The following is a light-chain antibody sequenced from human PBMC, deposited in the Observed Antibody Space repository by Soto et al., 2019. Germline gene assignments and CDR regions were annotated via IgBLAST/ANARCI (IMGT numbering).Light chain of an antibody. J-gene: IGKJ1*01. CDR3: HQNFNFPRT. CDR2: AAT. Sequence: DIQLTQSPSSLSASVGDRVTITCRASQTIDTYVNWYQHKPGTAPKVLIYAATYLQNGVPSRFSGTGSGADFTLTISSLQPEDFATYYCHQNFNFPRTFGQGTKVDIK. V-gene: IGKV1-39*01. CDR1: QTIDTY.